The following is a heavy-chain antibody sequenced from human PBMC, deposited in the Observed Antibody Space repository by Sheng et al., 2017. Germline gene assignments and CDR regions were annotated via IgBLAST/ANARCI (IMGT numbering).Heavy chain of an antibody. J-gene: IGHJ4*02. CDR3: ARGGDGQGRAYYFDY. D-gene: IGHD3-10*01. CDR2: IIPIFGTT. Sequence: QVQLVQTGAEVKKPGSSVKVSCKASGGTFSSHGISWVRQAPGQGLEWMGGIIPIFGTTNYAQKFQGRVTINTDESTSTVYMELSSLRSEDTAVYYCARGGDGQGRAYYFDYWGQGILVTVSS. CDR1: GGTFSSHG. V-gene: IGHV1-69*05.